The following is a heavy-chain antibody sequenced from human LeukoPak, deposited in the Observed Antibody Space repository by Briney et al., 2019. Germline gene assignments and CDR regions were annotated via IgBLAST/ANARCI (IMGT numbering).Heavy chain of an antibody. CDR1: GFNFGDYW. CDR2: IKYDGGVK. CDR3: AREGRRYFCTGGGPTPLCYYKYYGMDV. Sequence: GGSLSRSCADSGFNFGDYWMGWARQGTGKVLELVASIKYDGGVKNCVESVRDRFTISRDNGKNSLDLQMNSLRVEDTAVYYCAREGRRYFCTGGGPTPLCYYKYYGMDVWGQGTTVIVSS. D-gene: IGHD2-8*02. J-gene: IGHJ6*02. V-gene: IGHV3-7*03.